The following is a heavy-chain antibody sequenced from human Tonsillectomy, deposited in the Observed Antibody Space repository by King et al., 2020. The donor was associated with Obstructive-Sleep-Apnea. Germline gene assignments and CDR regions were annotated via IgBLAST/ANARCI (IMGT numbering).Heavy chain of an antibody. D-gene: IGHD4-17*01. Sequence: QLQESGPGLVKPSETLSLTCTVSGGSISRYYWSWIRQPPGKALEWIGYIYYSGATHYNPSPKSRVTMSVDKSKNQFFLKLSSVTAADTAVYYCARDGYGDYFDYWGQGTLVTVSS. J-gene: IGHJ4*02. CDR2: IYYSGAT. CDR1: GGSISRYY. V-gene: IGHV4-59*12. CDR3: ARDGYGDYFDY.